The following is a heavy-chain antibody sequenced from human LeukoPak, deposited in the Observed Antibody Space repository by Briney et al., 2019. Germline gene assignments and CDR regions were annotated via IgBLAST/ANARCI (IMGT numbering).Heavy chain of an antibody. CDR1: GFTFSSYA. V-gene: IGHV3-30*04. Sequence: GGSLRLSCAASGFTFSSYALHWVRQAPGKGLEWVADIFSDGGNKYYADSVKSRFTISRDNSKNTLYLQMNSLRAEDTAVYYCAKSGYNRFDYWGQGTLVTVSS. CDR2: IFSDGGNK. CDR3: AKSGYNRFDY. J-gene: IGHJ4*02. D-gene: IGHD5-24*01.